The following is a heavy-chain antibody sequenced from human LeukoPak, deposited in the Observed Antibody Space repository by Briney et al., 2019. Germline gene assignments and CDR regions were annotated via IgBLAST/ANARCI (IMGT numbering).Heavy chain of an antibody. J-gene: IGHJ3*02. V-gene: IGHV3-9*01. CDR1: GFTFDDYA. CDR3: AKAGRNWNYESAFDI. D-gene: IGHD1-7*01. Sequence: GGSLRLSCAASGFTFDDYAMHWVRHAPGKGLEWVSGISWNSGSIGYADSVKGRFTISRDNAKNSLYLQMNSLRAEDTALYYCAKAGRNWNYESAFDIWGQGTMVTVSS. CDR2: ISWNSGSI.